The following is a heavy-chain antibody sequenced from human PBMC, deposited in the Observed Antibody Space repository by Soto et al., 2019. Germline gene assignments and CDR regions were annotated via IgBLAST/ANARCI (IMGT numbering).Heavy chain of an antibody. CDR1: GGTFSSYT. CDR2: IIPILGIA. CDR3: ARGLYGDYADYFDY. D-gene: IGHD4-17*01. J-gene: IGHJ4*02. Sequence: QVQLVQSGAEVTKPGSSVKVSCKASGGTFSSYTISWVRQAPGQGLEWMGRIIPILGIAKYAQKFQGRVTMTADKSTSTAYMELSSLRSEDTAVYYCARGLYGDYADYFDYWGQGTLFTVSS. V-gene: IGHV1-69*02.